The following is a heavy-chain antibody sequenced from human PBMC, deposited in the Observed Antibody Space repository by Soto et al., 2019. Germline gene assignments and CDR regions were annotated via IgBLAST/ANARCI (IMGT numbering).Heavy chain of an antibody. D-gene: IGHD3-16*01. CDR2: MDIKNDYT. V-gene: IGHV1-8*01. CDR3: ARVDFWTSYDQRASWFDP. Sequence: QVQLVQSGATVKSPGASVKVSCKASGYTFINKDITWVRQAAGQGLEWMGWMDIKNDYTVYAQNCKGRVTMTMDTAIDTAYMELSCLGPEDTAVYYCARVDFWTSYDQRASWFDPWGQGTLVTVAA. J-gene: IGHJ5*02. CDR1: GYTFINKD.